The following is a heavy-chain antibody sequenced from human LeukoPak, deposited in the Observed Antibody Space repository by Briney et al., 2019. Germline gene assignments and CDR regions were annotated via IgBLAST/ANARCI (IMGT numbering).Heavy chain of an antibody. D-gene: IGHD3-10*01. CDR3: TRDVVRGAITGRDWFDP. CDR2: IYHSGST. J-gene: IGHJ5*02. Sequence: SETPSLPRPVSGYSISSGYYWGWIRQPPGQGLEWIGGIYHSGSTYYNPSLKSRVTISVDTSKNQFSLKLSSVTAADTAVYYCTRDVVRGAITGRDWFDPWGQGTLVTVSS. CDR1: GYSISSGYY. V-gene: IGHV4-38-2*02.